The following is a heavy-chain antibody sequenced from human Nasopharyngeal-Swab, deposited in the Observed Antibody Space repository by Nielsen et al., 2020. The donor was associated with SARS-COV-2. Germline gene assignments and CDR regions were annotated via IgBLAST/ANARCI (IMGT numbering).Heavy chain of an antibody. D-gene: IGHD6-19*01. J-gene: IGHJ4*02. CDR3: ARLPEYTSVWDYFDY. CDR2: INPSGGVT. CDR1: GYTFSRSY. Sequence: ASVKVSCKASGYTFSRSYMQWVRQAPGQGLDWMGTINPSGGVTNYAQKFQGRVTMTRDTSSSTLYMELSGLRSEDTAVYYCARLPEYTSVWDYFDYWGQGTLVTVSS. V-gene: IGHV1-46*01.